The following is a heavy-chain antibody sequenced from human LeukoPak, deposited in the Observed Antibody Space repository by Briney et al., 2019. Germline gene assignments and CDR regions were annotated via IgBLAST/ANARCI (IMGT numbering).Heavy chain of an antibody. CDR3: ARKGSMTARPFVSIDY. CDR1: GGSISSYY. V-gene: IGHV4-4*07. Sequence: PSETPSLTCTVSGGSISSYYWSWIRQPAGKGLEWIGRIHTSGNTDYNPSLKSRVTMSVDTSKNQFSLKLNSVTAADTAVYYCARKGSMTARPFVSIDYWGQGTLVTVSS. CDR2: IHTSGNT. J-gene: IGHJ4*02. D-gene: IGHD2-21*02.